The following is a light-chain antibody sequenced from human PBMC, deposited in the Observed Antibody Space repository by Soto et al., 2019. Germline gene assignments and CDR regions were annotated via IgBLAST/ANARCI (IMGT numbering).Light chain of an antibody. CDR2: DAS. CDR1: QSISSY. V-gene: IGKV1-5*01. CDR3: QQYNNYWT. J-gene: IGKJ1*01. Sequence: DIQMTQSPSSLFEWLGDRVTLPCRARQSISSYLNWYQQKPGKAPKLLIYDASSLESGVPSRFSGSGSGTEFTLTISSLQPDDFATYYCQQYNNYWTFGQGTKVDI.